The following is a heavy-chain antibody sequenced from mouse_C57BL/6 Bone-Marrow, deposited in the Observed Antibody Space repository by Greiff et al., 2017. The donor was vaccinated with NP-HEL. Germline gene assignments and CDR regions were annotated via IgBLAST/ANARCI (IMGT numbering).Heavy chain of an antibody. CDR1: GFSFNTYA. D-gene: IGHD1-1*01. CDR3: VRHRGYGSSYAMDY. J-gene: IGHJ4*01. CDR2: IRSKSNNYAT. Sequence: EVQLVESGGGLVQPKGSLKLSCAASGFSFNTYAMNWVRQAPGKGLEWVARIRSKSNNYATYYADSVKDRFTISRDDSESMLYLQMNNLKTEDTAMYYCVRHRGYGSSYAMDYWGQGTSVTVSS. V-gene: IGHV10-1*01.